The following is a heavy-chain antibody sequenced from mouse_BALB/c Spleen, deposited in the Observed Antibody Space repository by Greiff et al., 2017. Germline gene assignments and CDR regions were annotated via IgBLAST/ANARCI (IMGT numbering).Heavy chain of an antibody. CDR2: IWSGGST. Sequence: VQLVESGPGLVQPSQSLSITCTASGFSLTSYGVHWVRQSPGQGLEWLGVIWSGGSTDYNADFISRLSISKDNSKSQVFFKMNILQADATAIYYCARAYYRYDGYFDYWSQGTTLTVSA. CDR3: ARAYYRYDGYFDY. D-gene: IGHD2-14*01. J-gene: IGHJ2*01. CDR1: GFSLTSYG. V-gene: IGHV2-2*01.